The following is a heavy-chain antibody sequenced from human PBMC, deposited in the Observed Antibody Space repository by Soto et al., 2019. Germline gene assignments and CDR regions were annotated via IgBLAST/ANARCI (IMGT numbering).Heavy chain of an antibody. J-gene: IGHJ4*02. Sequence: QVQLVQSGAEVKRPGSSVKVSCKASGDTFNFYSINWVRQAPEEGLEWVGRVNPILSMSNYAQRFQGRVTMTADKSTSTAYMEMRSLRSEDTAIYYCASSYGSGYRAFDYWGKGALVTVSS. V-gene: IGHV1-69*02. CDR2: VNPILSMS. CDR3: ASSYGSGYRAFDY. D-gene: IGHD3-10*01. CDR1: GDTFNFYS.